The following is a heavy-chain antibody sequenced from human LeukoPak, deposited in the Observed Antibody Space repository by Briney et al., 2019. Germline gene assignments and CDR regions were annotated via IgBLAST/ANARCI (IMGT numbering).Heavy chain of an antibody. J-gene: IGHJ4*02. CDR2: FYYNGSP. CDR3: ARRGQSTAWSFDY. CDR1: GGSISSSGFW. D-gene: IGHD2-8*02. V-gene: IGHV4-39*01. Sequence: PSETLSLTCSVSGGSISSSGFWWGWIRQPPGKGLEWITNFYYNGSPYYNPSLEGRVTISVDASKNQFSLKLSSVTAADTAMYYCARRGQSTAWSFDYWGQGTLVTVSS.